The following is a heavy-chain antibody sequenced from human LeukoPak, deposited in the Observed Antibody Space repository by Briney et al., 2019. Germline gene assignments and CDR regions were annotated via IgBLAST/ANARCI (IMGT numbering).Heavy chain of an antibody. CDR1: GGSISSGGYY. CDR2: IYYSGST. CDR3: ARGSDVRYYDFWSGYYTANWFDP. Sequence: SETLSLTCTASGGSISSGGYYWSWIRQHPGKGLEWIGYIYYSGSTYYNPSLKSRVTISVDTSKNQFSLKLSSVTAADTAVYYCARGSDVRYYDFWSGYYTANWFDPWGQGTLVTVSS. D-gene: IGHD3-3*01. J-gene: IGHJ5*02. V-gene: IGHV4-31*03.